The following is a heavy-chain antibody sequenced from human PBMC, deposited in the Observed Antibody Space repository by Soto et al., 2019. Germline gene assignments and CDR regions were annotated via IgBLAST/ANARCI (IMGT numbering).Heavy chain of an antibody. CDR2: ISYDGSNK. CDR1: GFTFSSYA. J-gene: IGHJ6*02. CDR3: ALIYRPSYRRGYYYYYGMDV. D-gene: IGHD3-10*01. V-gene: IGHV3-30-3*01. Sequence: GGSLRLSCAASGFTFSSYAMHWVRQAPGKGLEWVAVISYDGSNKYYADSVKGRFTISRDNSKNTLYLQMNSLRAEDTAVYYCALIYRPSYRRGYYYYYGMDVWGQGTTVTVSS.